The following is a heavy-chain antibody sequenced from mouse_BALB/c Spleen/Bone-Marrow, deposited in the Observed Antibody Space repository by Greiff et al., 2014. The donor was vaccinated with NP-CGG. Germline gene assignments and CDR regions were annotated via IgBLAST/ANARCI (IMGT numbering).Heavy chain of an antibody. D-gene: IGHD2-12*01. J-gene: IGHJ2*01. CDR1: GFTFGNYA. V-gene: IGHV5-6-3*01. CDR2: INSNGGST. Sequence: EVQLVESGGGLVQPGVSLKLSCAASGFTFGNYAMSWVRQTPDKRLELVATINSNGGSTYYPDSVKGRFTISRDNARNTLYLQMSSLKSEDTAMYYCARVAYYNVYFDYWGQGTTLTVSS. CDR3: ARVAYYNVYFDY.